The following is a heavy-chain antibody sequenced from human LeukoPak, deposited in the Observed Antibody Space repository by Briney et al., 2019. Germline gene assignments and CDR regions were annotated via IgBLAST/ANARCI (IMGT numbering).Heavy chain of an antibody. D-gene: IGHD3-3*01. CDR3: ATIVWSGYYRVDY. CDR1: GYTFTKYF. V-gene: IGHV1-69-2*01. J-gene: IGHJ4*02. Sequence: GASVKVSCKASGYTFTKYFIHWVQQAPGKGLEWMGRADPEDGEIVYAAMFQGRVAITADTSTDTAYMEMTSLTSEDTAVYYCATIVWSGYYRVDYWGQGTLVTVSS. CDR2: ADPEDGEI.